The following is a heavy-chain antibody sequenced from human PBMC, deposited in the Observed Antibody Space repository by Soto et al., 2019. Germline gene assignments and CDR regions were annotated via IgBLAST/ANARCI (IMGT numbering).Heavy chain of an antibody. CDR3: ARDFGEHYYGSGSYYGMDV. V-gene: IGHV3-66*01. Sequence: PGGSLRLSCAASGFTVSSNYMIWVRQAPGKGLEWVSVIYSGGSTYYADSVKGRFTISRDNSKNTLYLQMNSLRAEDTAVYYCARDFGEHYYGSGSYYGMDVWGQGTTVTVSS. CDR2: IYSGGST. CDR1: GFTVSSNY. J-gene: IGHJ6*02. D-gene: IGHD3-10*01.